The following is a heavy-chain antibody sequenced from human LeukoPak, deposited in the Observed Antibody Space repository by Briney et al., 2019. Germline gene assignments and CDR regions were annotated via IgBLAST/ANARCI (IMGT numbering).Heavy chain of an antibody. CDR2: IIPIFGTA. CDR3: ARVFKGSGWYGEIDY. V-gene: IGHV1-69*13. J-gene: IGHJ4*02. Sequence: ASVKVSCKASGGTFSSYAISWVRQAPGQGLEWMGGIIPIFGTANYAQKFQGRVTITADESTSTAYMELSSLRSEDTAVYYCARVFKGSGWYGEIDYWGQGTLVTVSS. D-gene: IGHD6-19*01. CDR1: GGTFSSYA.